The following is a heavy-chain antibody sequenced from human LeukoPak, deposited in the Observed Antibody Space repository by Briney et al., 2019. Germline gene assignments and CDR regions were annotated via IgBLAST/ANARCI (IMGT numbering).Heavy chain of an antibody. Sequence: GGSLRLSCAASGFTFSSYAMSWVRQAPGRGLEWVSAISGSGGSTYYADSVKGRFTISRDNSKNTLYLQMNSLRAEGMGVYYCAKGGSVTAPDDAFDIWGQGTMVTVSS. CDR3: AKGGSVTAPDDAFDI. CDR2: ISGSGGST. D-gene: IGHD5/OR15-5a*01. CDR1: GFTFSSYA. V-gene: IGHV3-23*01. J-gene: IGHJ3*02.